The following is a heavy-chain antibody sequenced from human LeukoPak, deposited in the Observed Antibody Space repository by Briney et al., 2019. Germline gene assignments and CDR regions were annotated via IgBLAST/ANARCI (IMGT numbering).Heavy chain of an antibody. J-gene: IGHJ4*02. CDR2: ISTNGDTT. Sequence: GGSLRLSCAASGFTFSSYAMHWARQAPGKGLEYVSAISTNGDTTYYANSVKGRFTISRDNSKNTLYLQMGSLRGEDMAVYYCARADSGPSFPPDFWGQGTLVTVSS. CDR1: GFTFSSYA. D-gene: IGHD5-12*01. CDR3: ARADSGPSFPPDF. V-gene: IGHV3-64*01.